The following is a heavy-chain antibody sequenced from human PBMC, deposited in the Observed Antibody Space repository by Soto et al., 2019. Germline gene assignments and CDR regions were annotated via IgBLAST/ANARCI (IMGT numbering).Heavy chain of an antibody. CDR3: ARGGAYCGGDCYTGLDY. J-gene: IGHJ4*02. CDR2: ISYDGAST. CDR1: GFTFNNYA. D-gene: IGHD2-21*02. V-gene: IGHV3-30-3*01. Sequence: PGGSLRLSCAASGFTFNNYAMSWVRQAPGKGLEWVSVISYDGASTHSADSVKGRFTIFRDNSKNTLYLQMNSLRAEDTAVYYCARGGAYCGGDCYTGLDYWGQGTLVTVSS.